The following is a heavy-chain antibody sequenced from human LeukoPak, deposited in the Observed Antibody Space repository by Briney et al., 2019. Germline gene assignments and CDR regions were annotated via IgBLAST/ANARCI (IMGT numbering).Heavy chain of an antibody. CDR3: VRAAAVSGHFDY. J-gene: IGHJ4*02. V-gene: IGHV4-4*02. Sequence: SGTLSLTCVVSGGSISCSDWSSWVRQPPGKGLEWIGEIYHSGSTNYNPSLKSRVTISVDKSKNQFSLKLSSVTAADTAVYYCVRAAAVSGHFDYWGQGTLVTVSS. CDR2: IYHSGST. D-gene: IGHD6-19*01. CDR1: GGSISCSDW.